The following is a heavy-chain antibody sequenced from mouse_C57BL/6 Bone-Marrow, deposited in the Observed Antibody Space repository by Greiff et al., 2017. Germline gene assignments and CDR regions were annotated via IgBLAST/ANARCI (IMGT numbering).Heavy chain of an antibody. CDR2: INPNNGGT. CDR1: GYTFTDYY. Sequence: EVQLQQSGPELVKPGASVKISCKASGYTFTDYYMNWVKQSHGKSLEWIGDINPNNGGTSYNQKFKGKATLTVDKSSSTAYMELRSLTSEDSAVYYCARSITTVVATNFDVWGTGTTGTVPS. J-gene: IGHJ1*03. D-gene: IGHD1-1*01. CDR3: ARSITTVVATNFDV. V-gene: IGHV1-26*01.